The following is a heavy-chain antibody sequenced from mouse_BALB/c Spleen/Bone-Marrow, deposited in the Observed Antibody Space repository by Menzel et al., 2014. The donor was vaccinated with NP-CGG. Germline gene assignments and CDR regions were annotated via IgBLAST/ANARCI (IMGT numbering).Heavy chain of an antibody. CDR3: ARDSRSTVSHFDY. J-gene: IGHJ2*01. Sequence: EVKLVESGGGLVQPGGSLRLSCATSGFTFTDYYMNWVRQPPGKALEWLGFIRNKANGYTTEYSASVKGRFTISRDNSQSILHLQMNTLRAEDSATYYCARDSRSTVSHFDYWGQGTTLTVSS. CDR2: IRNKANGYTT. V-gene: IGHV7-3*02. D-gene: IGHD1-1*01. CDR1: GFTFTDYY.